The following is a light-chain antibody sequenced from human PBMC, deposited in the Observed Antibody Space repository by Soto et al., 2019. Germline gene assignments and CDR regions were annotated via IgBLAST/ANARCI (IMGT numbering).Light chain of an antibody. Sequence: EIVLTQSPGTLSLSPGERATLSCRASQSVGSIYLAWYQQRPGHAPRLLIYGASNRATGIPVRFSGSGSGTDFTLTISGLEPEDFALYYCQQYGSSSITFGQGTRLEIK. CDR3: QQYGSSSIT. J-gene: IGKJ5*01. CDR2: GAS. V-gene: IGKV3-20*01. CDR1: QSVGSIY.